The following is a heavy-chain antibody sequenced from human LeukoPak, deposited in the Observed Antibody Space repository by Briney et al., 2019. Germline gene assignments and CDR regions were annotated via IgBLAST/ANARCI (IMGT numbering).Heavy chain of an antibody. J-gene: IGHJ5*02. CDR3: AREFDP. CDR1: GGSISSGTYY. CDR2: IYTSGST. Sequence: SETLSLTCTVSGGSISSGTYYWSWIRQPAGKGLEWIGRIYTSGSTNYNPSLKSRVTISVDTSKNQFSLKLSSVTAADTAVYYCAREFDPWGQGTLVTVSS. V-gene: IGHV4-61*02.